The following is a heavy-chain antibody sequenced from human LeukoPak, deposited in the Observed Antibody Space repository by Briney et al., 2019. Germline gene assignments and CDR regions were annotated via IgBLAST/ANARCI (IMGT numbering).Heavy chain of an antibody. CDR1: GFTFSGSA. D-gene: IGHD3-10*01. Sequence: GGSLKLSCAASGFTFSGSAMHWVRQASGKGLEWVGRIRSKANSYATAYAASVRGRFTISRDDSKNTAYLQMNSLKTEDTAVYYCARDWMFAEYGSGSYRFDYWGQGTLVTVSS. CDR3: ARDWMFAEYGSGSYRFDY. CDR2: IRSKANSYAT. V-gene: IGHV3-73*01. J-gene: IGHJ4*02.